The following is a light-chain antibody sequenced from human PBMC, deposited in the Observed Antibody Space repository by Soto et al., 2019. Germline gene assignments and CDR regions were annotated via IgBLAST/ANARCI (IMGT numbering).Light chain of an antibody. CDR1: QSVSNAY. CDR3: QQYAASPRT. CDR2: GAS. J-gene: IGKJ1*01. V-gene: IGKV3-20*01. Sequence: EIVLTQSPGTLSLSPRERATLSCRASQSVSNAYLAWYQHKVGQSPRLLIYGASNRAPGIPDRFSGSGSGPDFTLTISRLEPEALAVYYCQQYAASPRTFGQGTQVEVK.